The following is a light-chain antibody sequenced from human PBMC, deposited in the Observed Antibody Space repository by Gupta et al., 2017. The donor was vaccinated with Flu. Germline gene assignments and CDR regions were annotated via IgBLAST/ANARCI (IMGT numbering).Light chain of an antibody. CDR1: QSVSSY. J-gene: IGKJ3*01. CDR2: DAS. CDR3: QQRSRGIT. V-gene: IGKV3-11*01. Sequence: EIVLTQSPATLSLSPGERATLSCRASQSVSSYLAWYQQKPGQAPRLLIYDASNRATGIPARFSGSGSGTDFTLTISSLEPEDFVVYYCQQRSRGITFGPGTKVDIK.